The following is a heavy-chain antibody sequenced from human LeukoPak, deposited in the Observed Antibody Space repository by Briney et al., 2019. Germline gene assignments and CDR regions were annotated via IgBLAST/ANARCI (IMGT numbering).Heavy chain of an antibody. CDR2: IKQDGSEK. CDR1: GFTFSSYW. CDR3: ARVSGSSGWYRDYYYYYMDV. Sequence: QTGGSLRLSCAASGFTFSSYWMSWVRQAPGKGLEWVANIKQDGSEKYYVDSVKGRFTISRDNAKNSLYLQMNSLRAEDTAVYYCARVSGSSGWYRDYYYYYMDVWGKGTTVTVSS. J-gene: IGHJ6*03. D-gene: IGHD6-19*01. V-gene: IGHV3-7*01.